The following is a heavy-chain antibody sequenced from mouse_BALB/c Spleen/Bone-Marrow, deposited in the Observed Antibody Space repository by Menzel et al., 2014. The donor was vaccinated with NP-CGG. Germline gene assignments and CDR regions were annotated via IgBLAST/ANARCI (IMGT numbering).Heavy chain of an antibody. CDR1: GYSITSDYA. Sequence: VQLQQSGPGLVKPSQSLSLTCTVTGYSITSDYAWNWIRQFPGNKLEWMGYISYSGSTSYNPSLKSRISITRDTSKNQFFLQLNSVTTEDTATYYCARYYYGNYWFAYWGQGTLVTASA. CDR3: ARYYYGNYWFAY. D-gene: IGHD2-1*01. V-gene: IGHV3-2*02. CDR2: ISYSGST. J-gene: IGHJ3*01.